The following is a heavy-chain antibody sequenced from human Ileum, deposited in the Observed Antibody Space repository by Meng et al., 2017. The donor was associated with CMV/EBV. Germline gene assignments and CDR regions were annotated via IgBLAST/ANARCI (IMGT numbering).Heavy chain of an antibody. CDR1: GGSISDGGHY. Sequence: VSGGSISDGGHYWNWIRQLPGKGLERIGYIYYTGNTHYNPSLKSRVTMSADTAKNQLSLTLTSVTAADTAVYYCARVGSSGWGLQYWGQGALVTVSS. J-gene: IGHJ4*02. D-gene: IGHD6-19*01. CDR2: IYYTGNT. CDR3: ARVGSSGWGLQY. V-gene: IGHV4-31*02.